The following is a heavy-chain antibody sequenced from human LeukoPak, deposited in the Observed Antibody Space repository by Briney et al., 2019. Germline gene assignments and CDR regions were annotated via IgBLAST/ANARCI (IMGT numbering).Heavy chain of an antibody. V-gene: IGHV3-23*01. CDR2: ISGSGGST. J-gene: IGHJ4*02. Sequence: PGGSLRLSCAASGFTFSSYAMSWVRQAPGKGLEWVSAISGSGGSTDYADSVKGRFTISRDNSKNTLYLQMNSLGAEDTAVYYCAKENYDILTGYPIDYWGQGTLVTVSS. CDR1: GFTFSSYA. CDR3: AKENYDILTGYPIDY. D-gene: IGHD3-9*01.